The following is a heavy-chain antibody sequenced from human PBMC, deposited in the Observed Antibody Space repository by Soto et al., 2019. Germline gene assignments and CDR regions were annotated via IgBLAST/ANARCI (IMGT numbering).Heavy chain of an antibody. D-gene: IGHD2-15*01. CDR2: IYPGDSHT. J-gene: IGHJ6*02. Sequence: PGESLKISCQGSGYSFTSYWIGWVRQMPGKGLEWMGIIYPGDSHTTYSPSFQGQVTISADKSISTAYLQWSSLKASDTAMYYCAKGGYSNYYGMDVWGQGTTVTVSS. CDR1: GYSFTSYW. V-gene: IGHV5-51*01. CDR3: AKGGYSNYYGMDV.